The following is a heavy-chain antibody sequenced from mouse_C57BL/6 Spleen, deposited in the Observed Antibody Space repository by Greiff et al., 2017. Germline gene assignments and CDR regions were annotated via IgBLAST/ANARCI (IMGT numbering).Heavy chain of an antibody. Sequence: EVKLVESGEGLVKPGGSLKLSCAASGFTFSSYAMSWVRQTPEKRLEWVAYISSGGDYIYYADTVKGRFTISRDNARNTLYLQMSSLKSEDTAMYYCTRGAYYGNSYWYFDVWGTGTTVTVSS. CDR1: GFTFSSYA. J-gene: IGHJ1*03. D-gene: IGHD2-10*01. V-gene: IGHV5-9-1*02. CDR3: TRGAYYGNSYWYFDV. CDR2: ISSGGDYI.